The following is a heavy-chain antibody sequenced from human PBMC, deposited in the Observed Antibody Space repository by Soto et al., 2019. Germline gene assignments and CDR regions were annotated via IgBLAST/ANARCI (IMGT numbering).Heavy chain of an antibody. J-gene: IGHJ6*02. V-gene: IGHV1-69*08. CDR1: GTIFSSYT. CDR2: IIPILGET. D-gene: IGHD3-16*01. CDR3: ARGLGGRMDD. Sequence: QVQLVQSGAEVKKPGSSVRVSCKASGTIFSSYTISWVRQAPGQGLEWMGRIIPILGETNSAQKCQGRVTLTAHKSTNTAYMQLNSLRLEDTAVYYCARGLGGRMDDWGQGTTVAVSS.